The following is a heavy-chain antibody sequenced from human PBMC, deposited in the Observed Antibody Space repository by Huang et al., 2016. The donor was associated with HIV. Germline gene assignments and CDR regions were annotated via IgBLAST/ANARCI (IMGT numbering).Heavy chain of an antibody. J-gene: IGHJ4*02. CDR3: ATGFDVFFDF. Sequence: QVQLVQSRAEVKKPGASVKVSCKVSEYTLTAVSIHWVRQPPGKGLDWMGGFDPEIVETIYAQKFQGRDTMTEDTSTETAFMELSGLRPEDTAVYYCATGFDVFFDFWGQGTLVTVSS. CDR1: EYTLTAVS. D-gene: IGHD3-9*01. CDR2: FDPEIVET. V-gene: IGHV1-24*01.